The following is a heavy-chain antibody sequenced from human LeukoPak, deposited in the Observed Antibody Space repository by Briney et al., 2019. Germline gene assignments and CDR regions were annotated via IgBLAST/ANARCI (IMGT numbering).Heavy chain of an antibody. V-gene: IGHV4-4*07. Sequence: SETLSLTCTVSGGSISSNYWSWIRQPAGKGLEWIGRIYTSGSTNYNPSLKSRVTMSLDTSKNQFSLKLSSVTAADTAVYYCARTVTVTTSWCYFDLWGSGTLVTVSS. CDR2: IYTSGST. D-gene: IGHD4-17*01. J-gene: IGHJ2*01. CDR1: GGSISSNY. CDR3: ARTVTVTTSWCYFDL.